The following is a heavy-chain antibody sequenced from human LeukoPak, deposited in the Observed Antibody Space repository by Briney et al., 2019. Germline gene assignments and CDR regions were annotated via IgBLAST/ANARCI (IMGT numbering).Heavy chain of an antibody. Sequence: PSETLSLTCAVYGGSFSGYYWSWIRQPPGKGLEWIGEINHSGSTNYNPSLKSRVTISVDTSKNQFSLKLSSVTAADTAVYYCARPRGGDSSSWYPYYYYYMDVWGKGTTVTVSS. J-gene: IGHJ6*03. V-gene: IGHV4-34*01. D-gene: IGHD6-13*01. CDR1: GGSFSGYY. CDR3: ARPRGGDSSSWYPYYYYYMDV. CDR2: INHSGST.